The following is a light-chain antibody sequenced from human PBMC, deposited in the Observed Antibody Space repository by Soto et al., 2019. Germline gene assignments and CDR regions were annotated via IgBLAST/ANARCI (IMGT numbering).Light chain of an antibody. CDR1: QSVSNN. CDR3: QPYNNWPLT. V-gene: IGKV3D-15*01. CDR2: GAS. Sequence: EIVLTQSPATLSVSPGERAALSCRASQSVSNNLAWYQQKPGQPPRLLIFGASTRATGIPTRFSGSRSGAEFTLTINSLQSEDFAVYYCQPYNNWPLTFGGGTKVDIK. J-gene: IGKJ4*01.